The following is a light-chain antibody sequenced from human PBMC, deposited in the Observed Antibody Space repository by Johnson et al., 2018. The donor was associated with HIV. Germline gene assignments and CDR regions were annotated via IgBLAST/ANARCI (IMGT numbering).Light chain of an antibody. J-gene: IGLJ1*01. CDR1: SSNIGNNF. V-gene: IGLV1-51*01. CDR2: DNS. Sequence: QSMLTQPHSVSAAPGQKVTISCSGSSSNIGNNFVSWYQHLPGTAPKLLVYDNSKRPSGIPDRFSATKSGTSATMGITGLQTGDEADYYCGTWDSSLSGYVFGTGTKVTVL. CDR3: GTWDSSLSGYV.